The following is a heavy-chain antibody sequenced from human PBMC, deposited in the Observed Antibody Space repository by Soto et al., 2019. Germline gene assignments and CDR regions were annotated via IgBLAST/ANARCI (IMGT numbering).Heavy chain of an antibody. CDR3: ARDSLMENRFDP. J-gene: IGHJ5*02. V-gene: IGHV4-31*03. CDR1: GCSTSSGGYY. Sequence: PSETLSLTCTFSGCSTSSGGYYWSWIRQHPGKGLEWIGYIYYSGSTYYNPSLKSRVTISVDTSKNQFSLKLSSVTAADTAVYYCARDSLMENRFDPWGQGTLVTVSS. D-gene: IGHD2-8*01. CDR2: IYYSGST.